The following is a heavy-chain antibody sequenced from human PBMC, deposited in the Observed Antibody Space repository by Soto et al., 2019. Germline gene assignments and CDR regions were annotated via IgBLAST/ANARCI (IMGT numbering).Heavy chain of an antibody. CDR1: GFTFSGYG. Sequence: PRGSLRLSCAASGFTFSGYGMNWVRQAPGKGLEWVSAISGSGGATYYADSVKGRFTISRDNSKNTMYLQMNSLRAEDTAIYYCAKDKGGELFLGYYDYWGQGTLVTVSS. V-gene: IGHV3-23*01. D-gene: IGHD1-7*01. CDR2: ISGSGGAT. J-gene: IGHJ4*02. CDR3: AKDKGGELFLGYYDY.